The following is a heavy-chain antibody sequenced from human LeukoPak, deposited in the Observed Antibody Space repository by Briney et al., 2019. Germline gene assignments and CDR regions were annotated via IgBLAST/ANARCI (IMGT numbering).Heavy chain of an antibody. CDR1: GFIFSDHW. D-gene: IGHD6-6*01. CDR3: ARRGGSSTRRSPIDY. V-gene: IGHV3-7*01. Sequence: GGSLRLSCTASGFIFSDHWMTWVRQAPGKGPEWVANIKQDGGQRYYVDSVRGRFTISRDNAKNSLFLQMSGLRAEDTAVYYCARRGGSSTRRSPIDYWGQGTLVTVSS. CDR2: IKQDGGQR. J-gene: IGHJ4*02.